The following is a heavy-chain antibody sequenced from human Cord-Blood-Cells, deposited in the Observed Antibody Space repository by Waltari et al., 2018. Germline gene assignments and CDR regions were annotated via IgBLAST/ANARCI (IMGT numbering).Heavy chain of an antibody. CDR2: IKSKTKGGTT. D-gene: IGHD2-2*02. CDR1: GFTFSNAW. CDR3: TTDQNTLFDY. J-gene: IGHJ4*02. Sequence: EVQLVESGGGLVKPGGSLRLSCAASGFTFSNAWMSWVRQAPGKGLEWVGRIKSKTKGGTTDYAAPVKGRCTISRDDSKNTLYLQMNSLKTEDTAVYYCTTDQNTLFDYWGQGTLVTVSS. V-gene: IGHV3-15*01.